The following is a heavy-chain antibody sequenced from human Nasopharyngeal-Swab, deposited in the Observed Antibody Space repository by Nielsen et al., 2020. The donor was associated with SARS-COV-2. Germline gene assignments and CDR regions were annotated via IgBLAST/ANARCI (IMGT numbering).Heavy chain of an antibody. Sequence: WIRQPPGKGLEWVANIKQDGSVTYYVDSVKGRFTISRDNAENSLYLQMNSLRAEDTAVYYCARDQVPHVLLYFGHMDVRGQGTTVTVSS. J-gene: IGHJ6*02. CDR3: ARDQVPHVLLYFGHMDV. D-gene: IGHD3-9*01. V-gene: IGHV3-7*01. CDR2: IKQDGSVT.